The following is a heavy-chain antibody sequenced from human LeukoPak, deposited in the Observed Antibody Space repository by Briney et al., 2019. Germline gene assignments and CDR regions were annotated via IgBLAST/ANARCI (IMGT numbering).Heavy chain of an antibody. Sequence: GGSLRLSCAASGFTFSNHWMHWVRQAPGKGLMWVPRINRDGSRTDYADSVKGRFTISRDDAKNTLYLQVNSLRAEDTAVYYCASRNYYDTRGYYYPYYFDFWGQGTLVTVSS. V-gene: IGHV3-74*01. J-gene: IGHJ4*02. CDR3: ASRNYYDTRGYYYPYYFDF. CDR1: GFTFSNHW. D-gene: IGHD3-22*01. CDR2: INRDGSRT.